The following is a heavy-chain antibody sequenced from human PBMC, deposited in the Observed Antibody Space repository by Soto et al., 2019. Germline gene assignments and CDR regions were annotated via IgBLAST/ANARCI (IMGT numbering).Heavy chain of an antibody. CDR1: GGSIINLDYY. V-gene: IGHV4-30-4*01. CDR3: STGLRNGQYNCDY. Sequence: SVTMSLTCTVSGGSIINLDYYWILKRKPPGKGPEWIGYIYYSGSTYYNPSLKSRVTISVDTSKNQFSLKLSSVTAADTADYYCSTGLRNGQYNCDYWGQGTLVTVYS. J-gene: IGHJ4*02. D-gene: IGHD1-1*01. CDR2: IYYSGST.